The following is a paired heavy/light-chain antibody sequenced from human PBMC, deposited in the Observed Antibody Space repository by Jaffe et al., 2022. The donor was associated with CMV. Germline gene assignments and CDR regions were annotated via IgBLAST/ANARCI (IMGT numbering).Light chain of an antibody. J-gene: IGLJ2*01. CDR1: KLGSKY. CDR2: QDT. Sequence: SYELTQPPSVSVSPGQTANITCSGHKLGSKYACWYQQKPGQSPVLVIYQDTQRPSGIPERFSGSNSGNTATLTISGTQVMDEADYYCQAWDSSVVFGGGTKLTVL. V-gene: IGLV3-1*01. CDR3: QAWDSSVV.
Heavy chain of an antibody. CDR3: ARLLVGSGSHRAFDY. V-gene: IGHV3-53*01. J-gene: IGHJ4*02. D-gene: IGHD1-26*01. CDR2: IYSGGTT. Sequence: EVQLVESGGGLIQPGGSLRLSCAASGFTVGGNYMSWVRQAPGKGLEWVSFIYSGGTTYYADSVKGRFTISRDSAKNTLYLQMNSLRAEDTAVYYCARLLVGSGSHRAFDYWGLGTLVTVSS. CDR1: GFTVGGNY.